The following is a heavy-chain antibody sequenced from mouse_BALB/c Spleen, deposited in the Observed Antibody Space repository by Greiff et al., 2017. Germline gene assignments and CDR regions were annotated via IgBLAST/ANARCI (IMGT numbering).Heavy chain of an antibody. CDR1: GFAFSSYD. CDR3: ARLGYGNYYFDY. Sequence: EVKLVESGGGLVKPGGSLKLSCAASGFAFSSYDMSWVRQTPEKRLEWVAYISSGGGSTYYPDTVKGRFTISRDNAKNTLYLQMSSLKSEDTAMYYCARLGYGNYYFDYWGQGTTLTVSS. V-gene: IGHV5-12-1*01. CDR2: ISSGGGST. D-gene: IGHD2-1*01. J-gene: IGHJ2*01.